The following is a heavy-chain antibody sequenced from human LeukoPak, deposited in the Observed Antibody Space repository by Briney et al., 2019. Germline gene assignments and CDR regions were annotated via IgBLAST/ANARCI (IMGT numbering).Heavy chain of an antibody. D-gene: IGHD1-26*01. V-gene: IGHV3-23*01. CDR1: GFTFSSYT. CDR2: ISGSGGST. Sequence: PGGSLRLSCAASGFTFSSYTMSWVRQAPGKGLEWISTISGSGGSTYYADPVKGRFTISRDNSNNTLYLQMNSLGAEDTAVYYCVSGSYFSDYWGQGTLVTVSS. J-gene: IGHJ4*02. CDR3: VSGSYFSDY.